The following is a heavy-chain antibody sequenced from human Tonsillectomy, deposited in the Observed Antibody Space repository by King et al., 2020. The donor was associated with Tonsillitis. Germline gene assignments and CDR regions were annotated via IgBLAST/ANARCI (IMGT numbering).Heavy chain of an antibody. D-gene: IGHD1-26*01. J-gene: IGHJ4*02. Sequence: VQLVESGGGLVQPGGSLRLSCAASGSPFSSYWMHWVRQPPGKGLVWVSRIDSDGSTTGYADSVKGRFTISRDNAKNTLYLQMNSLRAEDTAVYYCTRDLGAIVGATTADYWGRGTLVTVSS. V-gene: IGHV3-74*01. CDR1: GSPFSSYW. CDR2: IDSDGSTT. CDR3: TRDLGAIVGATTADY.